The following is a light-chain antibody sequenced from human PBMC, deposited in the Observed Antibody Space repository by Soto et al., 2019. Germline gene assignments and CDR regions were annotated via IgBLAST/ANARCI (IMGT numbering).Light chain of an antibody. CDR1: QSISSW. CDR2: KAS. V-gene: IGKV1-5*03. Sequence: DIQMTQSPSTLSASVGDRVTITCRASQSISSWLAWYQQKPGKAPKLLIYKASSLESGVPSRFSGSGSGTDFILTISSLHPDDFANYYCQQYNSPWTFGQGTKVEIK. CDR3: QQYNSPWT. J-gene: IGKJ1*01.